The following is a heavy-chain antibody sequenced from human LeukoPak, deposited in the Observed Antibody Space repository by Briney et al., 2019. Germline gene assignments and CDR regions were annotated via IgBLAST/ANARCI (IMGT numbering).Heavy chain of an antibody. CDR3: ATTLVTAMVPNAFDI. CDR1: GYTLTELC. V-gene: IGHV1-24*01. D-gene: IGHD2-21*02. J-gene: IGHJ3*02. CDR2: FDPEDGET. Sequence: GASVKVSCKVSGYTLTELCMHWVRQAPGKGVEWMGGFDPEDGETIYAQKFQGRVTMTEDTSTDTAYMELSSLRSEDTAVYYCATTLVTAMVPNAFDIWGQGTMVTVSS.